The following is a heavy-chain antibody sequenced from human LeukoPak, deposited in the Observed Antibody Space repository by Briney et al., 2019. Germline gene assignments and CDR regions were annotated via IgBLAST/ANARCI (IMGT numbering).Heavy chain of an antibody. CDR3: ARDYVTTGWFDY. CDR2: IKEDGSEK. D-gene: IGHD4-17*01. J-gene: IGHJ4*02. CDR1: GFTFSSYW. V-gene: IGHV3-7*03. Sequence: GGALKLSCAASGFTFSSYWMSWVRQAPGKGLEWVANIKEDGSEKHYVDSVKGRFTISRDNAKNSLFLQMNSLRAEDTAVYYCARDYVTTGWFDYWGQGTLDPGSS.